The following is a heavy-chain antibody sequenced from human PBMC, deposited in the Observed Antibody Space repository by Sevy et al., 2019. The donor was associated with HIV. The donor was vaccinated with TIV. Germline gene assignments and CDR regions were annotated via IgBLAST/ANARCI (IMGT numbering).Heavy chain of an antibody. J-gene: IGHJ6*03. CDR3: AKGGGGHYDPDEIGYYFYYYNMDV. CDR1: GFSFDSYG. D-gene: IGHD3-22*01. V-gene: IGHV3-23*01. CDR2: ISGSGTRT. Sequence: GGSLRLSCAVSGFSFDSYGMTWVRQAPGKGLEWVSGISGSGTRTYYADSVKGRFIISRDNSKNTLYLQMNSLRSEDTAIYYCAKGGGGHYDPDEIGYYFYYYNMDVWGIGTTVTVSS.